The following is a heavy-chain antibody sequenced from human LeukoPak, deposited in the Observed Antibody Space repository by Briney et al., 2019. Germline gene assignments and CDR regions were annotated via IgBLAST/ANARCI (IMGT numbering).Heavy chain of an antibody. CDR3: ATVGYDSSGYYWDY. Sequence: ASVKVSCKVSGYTLTELSMHWVRQAPGKGLEWMGGFDPEDGETIYAQKFQGRVTMTEDTSTDTAYIELSSLRSEDTAVYYCATVGYDSSGYYWDYWGQGTLVTVSS. CDR2: FDPEDGET. V-gene: IGHV1-24*01. J-gene: IGHJ4*02. D-gene: IGHD3-22*01. CDR1: GYTLTELS.